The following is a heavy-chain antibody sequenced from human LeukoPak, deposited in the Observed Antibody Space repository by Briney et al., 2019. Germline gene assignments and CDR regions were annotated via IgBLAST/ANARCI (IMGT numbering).Heavy chain of an antibody. Sequence: ASVKVSCKASGYTFTSYGISWVRQAPGQGLEWMGWISAYNGNTNNAQKLQGRVTMTTDTSTSTAYMELRSPRSDDTAVYYCARSPSPNYYDSSGYYSHYYYYYMDVWGKGTTVTVSS. J-gene: IGHJ6*03. CDR2: ISAYNGNT. D-gene: IGHD3-22*01. CDR3: ARSPSPNYYDSSGYYSHYYYYYMDV. CDR1: GYTFTSYG. V-gene: IGHV1-18*01.